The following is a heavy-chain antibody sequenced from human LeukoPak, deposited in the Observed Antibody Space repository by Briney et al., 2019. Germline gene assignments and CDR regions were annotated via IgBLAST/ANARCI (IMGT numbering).Heavy chain of an antibody. CDR1: GFTFSNAW. V-gene: IGHV3-15*01. J-gene: IGHJ6*02. Sequence: GGSLRLSCAASGFTFSNAWMSWVRQAPGKGLEWVGRIKRKSDGETTDYAAPAKGRFTISRDDSKNTLHLQMNSLKTEDTAVYYCTTDPYSGSYNYYYGMDVWGQGTTVTVSS. D-gene: IGHD1-26*01. CDR2: IKRKSDGETT. CDR3: TTDPYSGSYNYYYGMDV.